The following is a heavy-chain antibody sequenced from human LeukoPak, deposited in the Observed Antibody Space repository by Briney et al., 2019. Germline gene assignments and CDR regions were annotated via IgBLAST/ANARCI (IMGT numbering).Heavy chain of an antibody. Sequence: PGGSLRLSCAASGFIFNNYAMSWVRQAPGKGLECVSSISGTGATTYYADSVKGRFAISRDNSKNTLYLQMSSLRAEDTAVYYCAKDQRFGDLDDYRGQGTLVTVSS. D-gene: IGHD3-10*01. CDR1: GFIFNNYA. CDR3: AKDQRFGDLDDY. J-gene: IGHJ4*02. CDR2: ISGTGATT. V-gene: IGHV3-23*01.